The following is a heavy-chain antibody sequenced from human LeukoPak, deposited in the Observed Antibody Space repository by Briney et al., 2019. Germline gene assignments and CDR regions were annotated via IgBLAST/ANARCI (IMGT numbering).Heavy chain of an antibody. CDR3: ASQTGYCSGGSCPEYYFDY. CDR1: GYTFTGYY. Sequence: ASVKVSCKASGYTFTGYYMHWVRQAPRQGLEWMGWINPNSGGTNYAQKFQGRVTMTRDTSISTAYMELSRLRSDDTAVYYCASQTGYCSGGSCPEYYFDYWGQGTLVTVSS. D-gene: IGHD2-15*01. J-gene: IGHJ4*02. CDR2: INPNSGGT. V-gene: IGHV1-2*02.